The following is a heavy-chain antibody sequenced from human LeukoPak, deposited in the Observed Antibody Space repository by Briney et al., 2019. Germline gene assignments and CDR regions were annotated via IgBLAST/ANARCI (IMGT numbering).Heavy chain of an antibody. CDR2: IYYSGST. CDR3: ARLPSHYYYYGMDV. V-gene: IGHV4-59*08. CDR1: GGSVSSYY. J-gene: IGHJ6*02. Sequence: PSETLSLTCTVSGGSVSSYYWSWIRQPPGKGLEWIGYIYYSGSTNYNPSLKSRVTMSVDTSKNQFSLKLSSVTAADTAVYYCARLPSHYYYYGMDVWGQGTTVTVSS.